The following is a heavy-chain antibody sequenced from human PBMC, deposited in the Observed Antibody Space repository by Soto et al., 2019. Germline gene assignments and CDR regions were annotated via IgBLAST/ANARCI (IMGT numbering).Heavy chain of an antibody. Sequence: SETLSLTCTVSGGSISSYYWSWIRQPPGKGLEWIGYIYYSGSTNYNPSLKSRVTISVDTSKNQFSLKLSSVTAADTAVYYCARHLRGYDCSSTSCTLSYYYYMDVWGKGTTVTVSS. V-gene: IGHV4-59*08. CDR1: GGSISSYY. CDR3: ARHLRGYDCSSTSCTLSYYYYMDV. D-gene: IGHD2-2*01. CDR2: IYYSGST. J-gene: IGHJ6*03.